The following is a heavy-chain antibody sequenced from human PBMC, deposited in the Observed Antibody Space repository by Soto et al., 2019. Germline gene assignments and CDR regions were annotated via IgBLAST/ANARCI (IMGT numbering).Heavy chain of an antibody. CDR1: GFNVSTNY. CDR3: ARGSGSLYHFHY. Sequence: GGSLRLSCAASGFNVSTNYMTWVRQAPGKGLEWVSVIYSGGTTYYADSVKGRFIISRDNFKNTLYLQMSNLRAEDTALYYCARGSGSLYHFHYWGQGALVTVSS. J-gene: IGHJ4*02. V-gene: IGHV3-53*01. D-gene: IGHD1-26*01. CDR2: IYSGGTT.